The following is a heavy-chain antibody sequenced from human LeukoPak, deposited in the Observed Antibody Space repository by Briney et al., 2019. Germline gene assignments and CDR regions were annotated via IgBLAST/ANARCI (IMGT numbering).Heavy chain of an antibody. D-gene: IGHD3-10*01. CDR1: GFTFSSYG. Sequence: GGSLRLSCAASGFTFSSYGMHWVRQAPGKGLEWVAFIRYDGSNKYYADSVKGRFTISRDNAKNSLYLQMNSLRAEDTAVYYCARVRGSGSYYTRWGQGTLVTVSS. V-gene: IGHV3-30*02. CDR2: IRYDGSNK. CDR3: ARVRGSGSYYTR. J-gene: IGHJ4*02.